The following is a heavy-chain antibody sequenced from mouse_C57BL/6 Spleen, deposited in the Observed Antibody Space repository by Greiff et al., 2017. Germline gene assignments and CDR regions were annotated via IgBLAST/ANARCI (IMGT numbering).Heavy chain of an antibody. J-gene: IGHJ1*03. CDR3: TRWGLGGRYFDV. CDR2: IDPETGGT. CDR1: GYTFTDYE. V-gene: IGHV1-15*01. D-gene: IGHD3-1*01. Sequence: VQLQQSGAELVRPGASVTLSCKASGYTFTDYEMHWVKQTPVHGLEWIGAIDPETGGTAYTQKFKGQAILTADKSSSTAYMELRSLTSEDSAVYYCTRWGLGGRYFDVWGTGTTVTVSS.